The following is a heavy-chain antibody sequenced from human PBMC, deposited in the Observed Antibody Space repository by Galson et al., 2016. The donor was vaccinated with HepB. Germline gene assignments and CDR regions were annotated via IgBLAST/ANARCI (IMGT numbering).Heavy chain of an antibody. CDR3: AREHHYESSGFDYERPFDS. J-gene: IGHJ4*02. CDR1: GYTFTSYD. CDR2: MNPNSGNT. D-gene: IGHD3-22*01. Sequence: SVKVSCKASGYTFTSYDINWVRQATGQGLEWMGWMNPNSGNTGYAQKFQGRVTMTRNTSISTAYMELSSLRSEDTAVYYCAREHHYESSGFDYERPFDSWGQGTLVTVSS. V-gene: IGHV1-8*02.